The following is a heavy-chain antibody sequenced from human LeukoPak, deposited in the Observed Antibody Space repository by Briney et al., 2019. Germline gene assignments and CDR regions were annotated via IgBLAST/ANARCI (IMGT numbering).Heavy chain of an antibody. CDR2: ISGSGGST. CDR3: AKETYSSGWYPYFDY. D-gene: IGHD6-19*01. Sequence: GGSLRLSCVASGFTFSSYAMSWVRQAPGKGLEWVSGISGSGGSTYYADSVKGRFTISRDNSKDTLFLQMNSLRAEDTAVYYCAKETYSSGWYPYFDYWGQGTTVTVSS. J-gene: IGHJ4*03. CDR1: GFTFSSYA. V-gene: IGHV3-23*01.